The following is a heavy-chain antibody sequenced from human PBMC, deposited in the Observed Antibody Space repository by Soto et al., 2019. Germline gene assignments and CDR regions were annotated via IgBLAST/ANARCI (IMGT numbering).Heavy chain of an antibody. CDR1: GYTFTSYG. J-gene: IGHJ4*02. CDR2: ISAYNGNT. Sequence: ASVKVSWKASGYTFTSYGISWVRQAPGQGLEWMGWISAYNGNTNYAQKLQGRVTITRDTSASTAYMELSSLRSEDTAVYYCARERFYYGPDGRAYWGQGTQVTVSS. D-gene: IGHD3-10*01. V-gene: IGHV1-18*01. CDR3: ARERFYYGPDGRAY.